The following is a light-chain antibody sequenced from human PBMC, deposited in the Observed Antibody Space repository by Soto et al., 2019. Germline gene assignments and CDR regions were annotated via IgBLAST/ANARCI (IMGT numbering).Light chain of an antibody. CDR1: TSDGGGYNS. Sequence: SVVNQPSPPSGAPGQSDTISCPGNTSDGGGYNSVSWYQHHPGKAPKLMIFDVSDRPSGVSSRFSGSKSGNTASLTISGLQAEDEADYYCSSYTTSSTPHYVFGTGTKVTVL. J-gene: IGLJ1*01. CDR3: SSYTTSSTPHYV. V-gene: IGLV2-14*03. CDR2: DVS.